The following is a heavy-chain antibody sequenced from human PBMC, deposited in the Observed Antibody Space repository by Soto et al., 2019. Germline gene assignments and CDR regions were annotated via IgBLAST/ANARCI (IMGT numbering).Heavy chain of an antibody. V-gene: IGHV1-69*12. Sequence: QVQLVQSGAEVKKPGSSVHVTCKASGGTFSSNAISWVRQAHGQGLEWLGGIIPIFGTAHYAQKFQGRFTITADESTSTASMELSSLKSEDTAVYYCATGGRGYSSAPRFYFECWGHGTLVSVSS. CDR2: IIPIFGTA. J-gene: IGHJ4*01. CDR3: ATGGRGYSSAPRFYFEC. CDR1: GGTFSSNA. D-gene: IGHD5-18*01.